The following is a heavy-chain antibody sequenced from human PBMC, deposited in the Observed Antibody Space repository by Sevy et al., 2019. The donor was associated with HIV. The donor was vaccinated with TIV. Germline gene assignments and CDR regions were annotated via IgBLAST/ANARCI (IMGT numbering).Heavy chain of an antibody. CDR1: GFTFSSYE. Sequence: GGSLRLSCAASGFTFSSYEMNWVRQAPGKGLEWVSYISSSGSTIYYADSVKGRFTISRDNAKNSLHLQMKSLRAEDTAVYYCARDCSSTSCLWGLDVWGQGTTVTVSS. D-gene: IGHD2-2*01. CDR3: ARDCSSTSCLWGLDV. J-gene: IGHJ6*02. CDR2: ISSSGSTI. V-gene: IGHV3-48*03.